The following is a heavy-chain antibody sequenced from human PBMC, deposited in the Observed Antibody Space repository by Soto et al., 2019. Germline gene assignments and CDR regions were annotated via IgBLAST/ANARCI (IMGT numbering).Heavy chain of an antibody. Sequence: GASLKVSCKPSGYTFTTYYMHWVRQAPGQGLEWMGIINPSGGSTSYAQKFQGRVTMTRDTSTSTVYMELSSLRSEDTAVYYCARDLQQYYDSGNNWFDPCGQGTLVTVSS. V-gene: IGHV1-46*01. CDR3: ARDLQQYYDSGNNWFDP. CDR2: INPSGGST. CDR1: GYTFTTYY. D-gene: IGHD3-22*01. J-gene: IGHJ5*02.